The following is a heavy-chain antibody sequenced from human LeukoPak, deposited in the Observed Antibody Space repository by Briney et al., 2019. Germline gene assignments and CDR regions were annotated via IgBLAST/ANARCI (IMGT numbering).Heavy chain of an antibody. Sequence: GGSLRLSCAASGFTFSSYGFHWVRQAPGKGLEWVAVIWSDGSYKYYADSVKGRFTISRDDSKNTLYLQMNSLRAEDTAVYYCARDFSLQLFDCWGQGTLVTVFS. V-gene: IGHV3-33*01. D-gene: IGHD4-11*01. J-gene: IGHJ4*02. CDR3: ARDFSLQLFDC. CDR2: IWSDGSYK. CDR1: GFTFSSYG.